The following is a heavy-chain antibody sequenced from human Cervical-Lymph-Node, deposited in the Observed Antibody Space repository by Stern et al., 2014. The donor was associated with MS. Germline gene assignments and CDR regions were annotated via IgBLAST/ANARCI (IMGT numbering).Heavy chain of an antibody. CDR3: ARGRELLSLDY. V-gene: IGHV1-8*01. D-gene: IGHD1-26*01. CDR1: GYTFTSYD. CDR2: MNPYSGNA. Sequence: QVQLVQSGAEVKKPGASVKVSCKASGYTFTSYDINWVRQGTGQGLEWMGWMNPYSGNAVYAQKFQGRVTMTRDTSTSTAYLELTSLRSEDTAVFYCARGRELLSLDYWGQGTLVIVSS. J-gene: IGHJ4*02.